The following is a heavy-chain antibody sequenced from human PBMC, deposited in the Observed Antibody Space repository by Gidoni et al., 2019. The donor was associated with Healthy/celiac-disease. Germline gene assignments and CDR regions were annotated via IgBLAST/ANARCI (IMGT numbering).Heavy chain of an antibody. CDR3: ARRYYYDSSGMDYFDY. J-gene: IGHJ4*02. V-gene: IGHV5-51*01. D-gene: IGHD3-22*01. Sequence: EVQLVQSGAEVKKPGESLKISCKGSGYSFTSYWIGWVRQMPGKGLEWMGIIYPGDSDTRYSPSFQGQVTISADKSISTAYLQWSSLKASDTAMYYCARRYYYDSSGMDYFDYWGQGTLVTVSS. CDR2: IYPGDSDT. CDR1: GYSFTSYW.